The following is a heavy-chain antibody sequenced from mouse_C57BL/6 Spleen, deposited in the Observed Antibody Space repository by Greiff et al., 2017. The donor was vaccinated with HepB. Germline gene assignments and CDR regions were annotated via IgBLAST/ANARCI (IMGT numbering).Heavy chain of an antibody. Sequence: VQLQQSGPELVKPGASVKISCKASGYTFTDYYINWVKQRPGQGLEWIGWIYPGSGNTKYNEKFKGKAILTADKSSSTAYMELRSLTSEDSAVYYCTRRGYWYFDVWGTGTTVTVSS. J-gene: IGHJ1*03. CDR2: IYPGSGNT. CDR3: TRRGYWYFDV. CDR1: GYTFTDYY. V-gene: IGHV1-84*01.